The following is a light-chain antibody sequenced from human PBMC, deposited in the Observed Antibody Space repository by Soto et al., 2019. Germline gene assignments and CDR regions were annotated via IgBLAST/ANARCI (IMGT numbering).Light chain of an antibody. CDR1: QSVSSY. Sequence: EIVLTQSPATLSLSPGERATLSCRASQSVSSYLAWYQQKPGQAPRLLIYDASNRATGIPARFSGSGSGTDFTLTISSLEPEDFAVYYCQQRSNWPPKTXGQGTKVDIK. V-gene: IGKV3-11*01. J-gene: IGKJ1*01. CDR3: QQRSNWPPKT. CDR2: DAS.